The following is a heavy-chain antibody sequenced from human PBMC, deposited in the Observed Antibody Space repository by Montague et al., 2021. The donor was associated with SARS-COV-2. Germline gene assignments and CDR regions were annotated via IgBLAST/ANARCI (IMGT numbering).Heavy chain of an antibody. CDR3: ARPFRPTSGTAFDF. CDR1: GGSVSSSSYY. D-gene: IGHD6-13*01. Sequence: SETLSLTCTVSGGSVSSSSYYWGWIRQPPGKGLEWIGSFNYTGSTYYKSSLMSRVTLSVDTSKNQVSLRLPSVTAADTAVYFCARPFRPTSGTAFDFWGQGTTVTVSS. CDR2: FNYTGST. V-gene: IGHV4-39*07. J-gene: IGHJ6*02.